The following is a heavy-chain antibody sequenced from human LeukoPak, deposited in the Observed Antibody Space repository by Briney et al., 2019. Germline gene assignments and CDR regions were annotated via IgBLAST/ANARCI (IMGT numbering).Heavy chain of an antibody. V-gene: IGHV1-2*02. J-gene: IGHJ4*02. CDR1: GYTFTGYY. Sequence: GASVKVSCKASGYTFTGYYMHWVRQAPGQGLEWMGWINPNSGGTNYAQKFQGRVTMTRDTSISTAYMELSRLRSDDTAVYYCARPLTVTTWAYSYYFDYWGQGTLVTVSS. CDR3: ARPLTVTTWAYSYYFDY. D-gene: IGHD4-11*01. CDR2: INPNSGGT.